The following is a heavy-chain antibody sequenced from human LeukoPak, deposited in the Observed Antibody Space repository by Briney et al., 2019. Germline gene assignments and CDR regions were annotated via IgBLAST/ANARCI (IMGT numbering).Heavy chain of an antibody. CDR1: GYTFTSYA. CDR3: AREGITMVRGVIGY. J-gene: IGHJ4*02. D-gene: IGHD3-10*01. V-gene: IGHV7-4-1*02. CDR2: INTNTGNP. Sequence: ASVKVSCKASGYTFTSYAMNWVRQAPGQGLEWMGWINTNTGNPTYAQGFTGRFVFSLDTSVSTAYLQISSLKAEDTVVYYCAREGITMVRGVIGYWGQGTLVTVSS.